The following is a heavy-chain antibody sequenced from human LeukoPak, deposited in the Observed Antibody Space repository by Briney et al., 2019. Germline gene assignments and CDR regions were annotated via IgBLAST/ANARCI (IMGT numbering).Heavy chain of an antibody. CDR2: ISYDGSNK. CDR3: ANRDYYDSSGYHGFDY. J-gene: IGHJ4*02. CDR1: GFTFSSYG. V-gene: IGHV3-30*18. D-gene: IGHD3-22*01. Sequence: PGRSLRLSCAASGFTFSSYGMHWVRQAPGKGLEWVAVISYDGSNKYYADSVKGRFTISRDNSKNTLYLQMNSLRAEDTAVYYCANRDYYDSSGYHGFDYWGQGTLVTVSS.